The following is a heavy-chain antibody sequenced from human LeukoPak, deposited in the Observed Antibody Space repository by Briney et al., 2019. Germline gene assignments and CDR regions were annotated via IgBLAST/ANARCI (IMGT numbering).Heavy chain of an antibody. CDR2: IRSKAYGGTT. J-gene: IGHJ4*02. CDR3: TRAWDTAMAHSLLDY. V-gene: IGHV3-49*04. CDR1: GFTFSNAW. D-gene: IGHD5-18*01. Sequence: PGGSLRLSCAASGFTFSNAWMSWVRQAPGKGLEWVGFIRSKAYGGTTEYAASVKGRFTISRDDSKSIAYLQMNSLKTEDTAVYYWTRAWDTAMAHSLLDYWGQGTLVTVSS.